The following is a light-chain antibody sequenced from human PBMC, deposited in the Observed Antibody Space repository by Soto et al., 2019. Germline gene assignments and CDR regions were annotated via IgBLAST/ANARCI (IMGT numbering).Light chain of an antibody. V-gene: IGKV3-20*01. Sequence: EIVLTQSPGTLSLSPGERATLSCRASQSVSSSYLAWYQQKPGQAPRLLIYGASSRATGIPDGFSGSGSGTDFTLTISRLEPEDFAVYYCQQYGGSPPFTFGPGTKVDIK. CDR1: QSVSSSY. CDR3: QQYGGSPPFT. CDR2: GAS. J-gene: IGKJ3*01.